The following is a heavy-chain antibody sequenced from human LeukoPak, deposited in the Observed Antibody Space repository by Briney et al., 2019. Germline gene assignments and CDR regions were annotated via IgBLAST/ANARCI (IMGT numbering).Heavy chain of an antibody. J-gene: IGHJ5*02. CDR3: ARDLGDCSSTSCYEEGWFDP. D-gene: IGHD2-2*01. V-gene: IGHV4-4*07. CDR2: ISVSWSA. CDR1: GGYIRSYY. Sequence: KPSETLSLTCTVSGGYIRSYYWSWIRQPAGKGLEWIGRISVSWSATYNPSLKSRVIMSVDRTKNQFSLEVKSVTAADTAIYYCARDLGDCSSTSCYEEGWFDPWGQGTLVIVSS.